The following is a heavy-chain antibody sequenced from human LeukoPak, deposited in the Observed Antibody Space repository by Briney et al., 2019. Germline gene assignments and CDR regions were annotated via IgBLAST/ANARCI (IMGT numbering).Heavy chain of an antibody. D-gene: IGHD6-19*01. CDR3: AKDRTTSGWPTNWFDP. V-gene: IGHV3-74*01. Sequence: GGSLRLSCAASGFTFSNYWMHWVRQAPGKGLVWVSRIYRDGTGTVYAGSVKGRFTISRDNAKNTLYLQMNSLRAEDTAVYYCAKDRTTSGWPTNWFDPWGQGTLVTVSS. CDR1: GFTFSNYW. J-gene: IGHJ5*02. CDR2: IYRDGTGT.